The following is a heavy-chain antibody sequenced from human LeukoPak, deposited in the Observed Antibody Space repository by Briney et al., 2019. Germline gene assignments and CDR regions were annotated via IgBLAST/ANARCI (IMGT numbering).Heavy chain of an antibody. J-gene: IGHJ4*02. V-gene: IGHV3-74*01. Sequence: GGSLRLSCAASGFTFSSYWMNWVRQAPGKGLVWVSRIASDGSSTTYADSVKGRFSISRDNAKNTLYLQMNSLRVEDTAVYYCARGRPHGNDYWGQGTLVTVSA. CDR1: GFTFSSYW. D-gene: IGHD4-23*01. CDR3: ARGRPHGNDY. CDR2: IASDGSST.